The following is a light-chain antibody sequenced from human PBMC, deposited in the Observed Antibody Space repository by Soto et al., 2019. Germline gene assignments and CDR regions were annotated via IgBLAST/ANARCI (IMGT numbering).Light chain of an antibody. Sequence: QSALTQPASVSGSPGQSITISCTGTSSDVGGYKYVSWYQRHPGKAPKLMIYDVSNRPSGVSNRFSGSKSGNTASLTISGLQAEDEADYYCSSYTSTNTLVVFGGGTKVTVL. CDR3: SSYTSTNTLVV. J-gene: IGLJ2*01. CDR2: DVS. CDR1: SSDVGGYKY. V-gene: IGLV2-14*01.